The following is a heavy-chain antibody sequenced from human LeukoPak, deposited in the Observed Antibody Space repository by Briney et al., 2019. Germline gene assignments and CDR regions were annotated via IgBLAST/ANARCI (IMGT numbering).Heavy chain of an antibody. CDR3: ARPVYDILTGYYFDAFDI. CDR2: IWYDGSNK. J-gene: IGHJ3*02. V-gene: IGHV3-33*01. Sequence: AGGSLRLSCAASGFTFSSYGMHWVRQAPGKGLEWVAVIWYDGSNKYYADSVKGRFTISRDNSKNTLYLQMNSLRAEDTAVYYCARPVYDILTGYYFDAFDIWGQGTMVTVSS. D-gene: IGHD3-9*01. CDR1: GFTFSSYG.